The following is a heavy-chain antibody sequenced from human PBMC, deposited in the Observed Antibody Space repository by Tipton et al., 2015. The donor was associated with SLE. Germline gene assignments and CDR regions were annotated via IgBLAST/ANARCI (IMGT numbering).Heavy chain of an antibody. J-gene: IGHJ6*03. CDR1: GYSISSGYY. V-gene: IGHV4-38-2*01. CDR2: IYYSGST. D-gene: IGHD3-3*01. CDR3: ARHAYDFWSGYSVLGNNYYMDV. Sequence: TLSLTCAVSGYSISSGYYWGWIRQPPGKGLEWIGSIYYSGSTYYNPSLKSRVTISVDTSKNQFSLKLSSVTAADTAVYYCARHAYDFWSGYSVLGNNYYMDVWGKGTTVTVSS.